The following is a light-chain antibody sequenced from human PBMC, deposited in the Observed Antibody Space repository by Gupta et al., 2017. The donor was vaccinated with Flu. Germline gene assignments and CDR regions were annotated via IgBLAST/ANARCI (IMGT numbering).Light chain of an antibody. CDR2: AAS. CDR1: QSIADY. V-gene: IGKV1-39*01. CDR3: QQSYSTPQ. J-gene: IGKJ1*01. Sequence: DIQMTQSPSSLSASVGDRVTITCRASQSIADYLNWYQQKPGKAPKLLIYAASSLQCGVPSRFSGSGSGTDFTLTISSLQPEDFAAYYCQQSYSTPQFGQGTKVEIK.